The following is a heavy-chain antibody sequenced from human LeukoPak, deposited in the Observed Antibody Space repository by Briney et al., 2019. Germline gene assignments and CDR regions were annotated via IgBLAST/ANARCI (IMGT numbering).Heavy chain of an antibody. Sequence: SETLSLTCTVSGGSISSSSYYWGWIRQPPGKGLEWIGSIYYSGSTYYNPSLKSRVTISVDTSKNQFSLKLSSVTAADTAVYYCARETYPWKYYYDSSGYFGYFDYWGQGTLVTASS. D-gene: IGHD3-22*01. V-gene: IGHV4-39*07. J-gene: IGHJ4*02. CDR1: GGSISSSSYY. CDR3: ARETYPWKYYYDSSGYFGYFDY. CDR2: IYYSGST.